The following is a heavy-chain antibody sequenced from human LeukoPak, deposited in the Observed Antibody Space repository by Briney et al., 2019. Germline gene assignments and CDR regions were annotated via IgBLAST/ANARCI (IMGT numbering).Heavy chain of an antibody. CDR3: ARGGYCSSTTCFVLAADFDY. D-gene: IGHD2-2*01. CDR1: GYTFTGYY. CDR2: INPNSGGT. J-gene: IGHJ4*02. Sequence: ASVKVSCKASGYTFTGYYMHWVRQAPGQGLEWMGWINPNSGGTDYAQKFQGRVTMTRGTSISTAYMELKWLRSDDTAVYYCARGGYCSSTTCFVLAADFDYWGQGTLVTVSS. V-gene: IGHV1-2*02.